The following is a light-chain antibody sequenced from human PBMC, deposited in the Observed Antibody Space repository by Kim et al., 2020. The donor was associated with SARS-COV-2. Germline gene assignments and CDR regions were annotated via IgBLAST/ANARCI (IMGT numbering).Light chain of an antibody. V-gene: IGKV4-1*01. Sequence: DIVMTQSPDSLAVSLGERATINCKSSQSVLYNSNKRNYLAWYQQKRGQPPKLLIYWASTRESGIPDRFSGSGSGTDFTLTISSLQAEDVAIYYCQQYYSSPGFTFGPGTKVDIK. J-gene: IGKJ3*01. CDR1: QSVLYNSNKRNY. CDR3: QQYYSSPGFT. CDR2: WAS.